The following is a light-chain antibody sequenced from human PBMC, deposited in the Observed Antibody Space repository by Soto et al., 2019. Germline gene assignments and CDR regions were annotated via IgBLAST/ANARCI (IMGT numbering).Light chain of an antibody. V-gene: IGLV2-14*03. CDR1: NSDVGGYNY. J-gene: IGLJ2*01. CDR3: SSCTSSNTLI. Sequence: QSALTQPASVSGSPGQSITFSCTGTNSDVGGYNYVSWYQHRPGKAPKLMIYAVSNRPSGVSDRFSGSKSGNTASLTISGLQAEDEADYYCSSCTSSNTLIFGGGTKVTVL. CDR2: AVS.